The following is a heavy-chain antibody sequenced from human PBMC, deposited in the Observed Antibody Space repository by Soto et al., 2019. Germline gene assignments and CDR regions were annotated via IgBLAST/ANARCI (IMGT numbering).Heavy chain of an antibody. D-gene: IGHD6-25*01. J-gene: IGHJ5*02. CDR3: AREGRIAAAGTTWFDP. CDR2: IIPIFGTA. Sequence: QVQLVQSGAEVKKPESSVKVSCKASGGTFGSFAINWVRQAPGQGLEWMGRIIPIFGTAKYAQKFLGRLTMSADDATSMAYMELSGLRSDDTAFYFCAREGRIAAAGTTWFDPWGQGTLVIVSS. V-gene: IGHV1-69*01. CDR1: GGTFGSFA.